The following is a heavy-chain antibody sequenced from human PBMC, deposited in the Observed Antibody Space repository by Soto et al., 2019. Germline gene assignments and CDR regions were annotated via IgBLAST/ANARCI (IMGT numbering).Heavy chain of an antibody. J-gene: IGHJ6*02. D-gene: IGHD6-25*01. CDR3: ARDDPASYYYGMDV. Sequence: QVQLQESGPGLVKPSETLSLTCTVSGGSVSSGSYYWSWIRQPPGKGLEWIGYIYYSGSTNYNPSLKSRVTISVDTSKNQFSLKLSSVTAADTVVYYCARDDPASYYYGMDVWGQGTTVTVSS. V-gene: IGHV4-61*01. CDR1: GGSVSSGSYY. CDR2: IYYSGST.